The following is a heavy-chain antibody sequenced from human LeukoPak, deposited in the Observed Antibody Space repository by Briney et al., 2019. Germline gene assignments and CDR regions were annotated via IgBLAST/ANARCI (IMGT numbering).Heavy chain of an antibody. CDR1: GYSFTTYW. J-gene: IGHJ4*02. CDR3: ARRAGNSKGGRYFDY. D-gene: IGHD1-7*01. CDR2: IYPGDSDT. V-gene: IGHV5-51*01. Sequence: LGESLKISCKGSGYSFTTYWIGWVRQMPGKGLEWMGIIYPGDSDTRYSPSFQGQVTISADKSINTAYLQWSSLKASDSAMYYCARRAGNSKGGRYFDYWGQGTLVTVSS.